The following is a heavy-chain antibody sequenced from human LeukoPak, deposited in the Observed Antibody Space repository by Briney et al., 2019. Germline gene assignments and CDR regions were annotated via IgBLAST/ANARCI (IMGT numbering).Heavy chain of an antibody. V-gene: IGHV3-23*01. CDR2: ISGSGGST. CDR1: GFTFSSYA. Sequence: GGSLRLSCAASGFTFSSYAMSWVRQAPGKGLEWVSAISGSGGSTYYADSVKGRFTISRDNSKNTLYLQVNSLRAEDTAVYYCAKSPKLIAVAGYFDYWGQGTLVTVSS. D-gene: IGHD6-19*01. J-gene: IGHJ4*02. CDR3: AKSPKLIAVAGYFDY.